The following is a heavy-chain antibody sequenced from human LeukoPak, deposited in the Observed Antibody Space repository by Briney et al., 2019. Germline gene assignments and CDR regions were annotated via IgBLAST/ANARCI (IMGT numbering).Heavy chain of an antibody. J-gene: IGHJ6*02. Sequence: PSETLSLTCTVSGGSISSSSYYWGWIRQPPGKGLEWIGSIYYSGSTYYNPSLKSRVTISVDTSKNQFSLKLSSVTAADTAVYYCARARDTSRWYQAWYHYSRMDVWGQGTTVTVSS. D-gene: IGHD6-13*01. CDR2: IYYSGST. CDR1: GGSISSSSYY. CDR3: ARARDTSRWYQAWYHYSRMDV. V-gene: IGHV4-39*01.